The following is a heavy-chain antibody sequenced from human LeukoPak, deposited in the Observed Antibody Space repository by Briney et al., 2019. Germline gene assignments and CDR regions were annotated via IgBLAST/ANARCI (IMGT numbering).Heavy chain of an antibody. CDR2: IYYSGST. CDR3: ASTLIVGATSGAFDI. J-gene: IGHJ3*02. V-gene: IGHV4-59*08. CDR1: RGSIRTYY. D-gene: IGHD1-26*01. Sequence: SETLCVTCTVSRGSIRTYYWSWIRQSPGKGLEWIGYIYYSGSTNYNPSLKSRVTISVDTSKNQFSLKLSSVTAADTAVYYCASTLIVGATSGAFDIWGQGTMDTVSS.